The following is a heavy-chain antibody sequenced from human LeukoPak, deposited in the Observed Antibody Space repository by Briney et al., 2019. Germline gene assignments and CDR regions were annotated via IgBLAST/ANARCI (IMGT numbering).Heavy chain of an antibody. CDR1: GVSISSTSYY. Sequence: SETLSLTCTVSGVSISSTSYYWGRIRQPPGKGLEWIGSIYYRGSTYYNPSLKSRVTISVDTSKNQFSLKLSSVTAADTAVYFCARGVRYSSGWYGEYYFDYWGQGTLVTVSS. CDR3: ARGVRYSSGWYGEYYFDY. V-gene: IGHV4-39*01. CDR2: IYYRGST. J-gene: IGHJ4*02. D-gene: IGHD6-19*01.